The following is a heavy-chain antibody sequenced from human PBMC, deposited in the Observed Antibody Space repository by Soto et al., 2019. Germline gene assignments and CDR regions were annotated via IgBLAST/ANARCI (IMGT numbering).Heavy chain of an antibody. CDR2: IYYSGST. V-gene: IGHV4-31*03. Sequence: KTSETLSLTCTVSGGSISSGGYYWSWIRQHPGKGLEWIGYIYYSGSTYYNPSLKSRVTISVDTSKNQFSLKLSSVTAADTAVYYCARGPPRQQLVLLDPWGQGTLVTVSS. CDR1: GGSISSGGYY. CDR3: ARGPPRQQLVLLDP. D-gene: IGHD6-13*01. J-gene: IGHJ5*02.